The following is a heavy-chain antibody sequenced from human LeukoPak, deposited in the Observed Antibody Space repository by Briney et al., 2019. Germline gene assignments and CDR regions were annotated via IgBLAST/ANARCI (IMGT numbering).Heavy chain of an antibody. J-gene: IGHJ4*02. CDR2: ISSSSSYI. Sequence: GGSLRLSCAASGFTFSSYSMNWVRQAPGKGLVWVSSISSSSSYIYYADSVKGRFTISRDNAKNSLYLQMNSLRAEDTAVYYCARGYSSSWYGNLGYWGQGTLVTVSS. V-gene: IGHV3-21*01. CDR1: GFTFSSYS. D-gene: IGHD6-13*01. CDR3: ARGYSSSWYGNLGY.